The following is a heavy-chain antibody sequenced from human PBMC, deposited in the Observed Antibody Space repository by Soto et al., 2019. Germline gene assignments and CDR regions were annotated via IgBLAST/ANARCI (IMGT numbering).Heavy chain of an antibody. V-gene: IGHV4-61*01. CDR1: GGSFKSGSYS. D-gene: IGHD3-3*01. CDR3: ARDFAYFDS. CDR2: VYHTGRT. J-gene: IGHJ4*02. Sequence: SETLSLTCPVSGGSFKSGSYSWSWIRQPPGKGLEWIGYVYHTGRTSYNPSLKSRVSISMDTSKNQFSLNLDSVTAADTAVYFCARDFAYFDSWGQGTLVTVSS.